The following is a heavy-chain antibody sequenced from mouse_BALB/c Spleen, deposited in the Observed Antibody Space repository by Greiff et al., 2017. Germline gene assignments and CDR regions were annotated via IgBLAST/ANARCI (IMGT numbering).Heavy chain of an antibody. V-gene: IGHV1-9*01. D-gene: IGHD2-4*01. Sequence: QVQLQQSGAELMKPGASVKISCKATGYTFSSYWIEWVKQRPGHGLEWIGEILPGSGSTNYNEKFKGKATFTADTSSNTAYMQLSSLTSEDSAVYYCARSHYDYVRHFDYWGQGTTLTVSS. J-gene: IGHJ2*01. CDR2: ILPGSGST. CDR3: ARSHYDYVRHFDY. CDR1: GYTFSSYW.